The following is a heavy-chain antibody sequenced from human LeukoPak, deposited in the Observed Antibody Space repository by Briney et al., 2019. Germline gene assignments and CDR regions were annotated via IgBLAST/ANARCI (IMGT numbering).Heavy chain of an antibody. CDR2: LFYSGST. Sequence: ASETLSLTCTVSGAISSSSYYWGWIRQPPEKGLAWIGSLFYSGSTYYNPSLKSRVTISVDTSKNQFSLKLTSVTAADTAVYYCARHYSGWYNFFDYWGQGTLVTVSS. J-gene: IGHJ4*02. D-gene: IGHD6-19*01. V-gene: IGHV4-39*01. CDR3: ARHYSGWYNFFDY. CDR1: GAISSSSYY.